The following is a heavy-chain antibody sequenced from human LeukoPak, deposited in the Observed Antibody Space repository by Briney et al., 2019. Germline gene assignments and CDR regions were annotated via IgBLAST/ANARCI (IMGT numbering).Heavy chain of an antibody. CDR3: ARLRGHTHYYYYYYMDV. CDR1: GYILTNYW. V-gene: IGHV5-51*01. CDR2: IYLGDSDT. J-gene: IGHJ6*03. Sequence: GESLKISCKASGYILTNYWIAWVRQMPGKGLEWMGIIYLGDSDTRYSPSFQGQVTISADKSISTAYLQWNSLKASDTAMYYCARLRGHTHYYYYYYMDVWGKGTTVTVSS.